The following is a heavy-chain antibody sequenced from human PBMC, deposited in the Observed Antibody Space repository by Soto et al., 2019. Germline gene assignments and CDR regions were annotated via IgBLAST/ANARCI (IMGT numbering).Heavy chain of an antibody. Sequence: SETLSLTCTVSGGSISSGGYYWSWIRQHPGKGLEWIGYIYYSGSTYYNPSLKSRVTISVDTSKNQFSLNLSAVTAADTAVYYCARAGHSSSSEGANWFDPWGQGTLGTVSS. CDR3: ARAGHSSSSEGANWFDP. J-gene: IGHJ5*02. V-gene: IGHV4-31*03. CDR1: GGSISSGGYY. CDR2: IYYSGST. D-gene: IGHD6-6*01.